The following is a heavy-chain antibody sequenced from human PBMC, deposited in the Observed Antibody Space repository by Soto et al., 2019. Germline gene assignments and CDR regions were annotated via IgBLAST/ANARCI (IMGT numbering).Heavy chain of an antibody. CDR1: GYTFTSHG. J-gene: IGHJ4*02. CDR2: ISPSSGNT. Sequence: QVQLVQSGAEVKKPGASVMVSCKASGYTFTSHGINWVRQAPGQGLEWMGWISPSSGNTKYVQNLQGRVTMTTDTSTSTAYMELRSLRFDDTALYFCARESFRGSGRSFDYWGQVTLVTLSS. V-gene: IGHV1-18*01. CDR3: ARESFRGSGRSFDY. D-gene: IGHD3-10*01.